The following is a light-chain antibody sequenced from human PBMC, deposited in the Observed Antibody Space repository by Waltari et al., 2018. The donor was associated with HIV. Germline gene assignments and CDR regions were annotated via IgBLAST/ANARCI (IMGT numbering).Light chain of an antibody. CDR2: GSS. J-gene: IGKJ1*01. V-gene: IGKV3-15*01. CDR1: QSVTTN. CDR3: QQYNHWPWT. Sequence: EIVMTHSPHTLSVSPGERATLSCRASQSVTTNLAWYQQNPGQAPRLLFYGSSTRATGLPDRFSGSGSGTEFTLTISSLQSEDSAVYYCQQYNHWPWTFGQGTTVEIK.